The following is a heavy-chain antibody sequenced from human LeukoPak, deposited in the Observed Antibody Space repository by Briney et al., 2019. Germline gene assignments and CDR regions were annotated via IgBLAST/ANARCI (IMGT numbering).Heavy chain of an antibody. CDR3: AKAVGYNTYWYFDL. CDR2: LSGSGGTT. D-gene: IGHD5-24*01. V-gene: IGHV3-23*01. J-gene: IGHJ2*01. CDR1: GFTFSNYA. Sequence: GGSLRLSCAASGFTFSNYAMNWVRKAPGKGLEWVSALSGSGGTTNYANSVKGRSTISRSNSKNTLYLQMNNLSVDDTAVYYCAKAVGYNTYWYFDLWGRGTLVTVSS.